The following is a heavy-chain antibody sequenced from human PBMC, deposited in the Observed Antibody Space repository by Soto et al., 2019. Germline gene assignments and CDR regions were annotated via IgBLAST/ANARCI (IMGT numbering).Heavy chain of an antibody. D-gene: IGHD6-13*01. CDR3: ARLATMCYSSSCPITH. CDR1: GGSLSSYC. J-gene: IGHJ4*02. Sequence: SETLCLTCTVSGGSLSSYCLSWIRQPPGKGLEWIGYIYYSGSTNYNPSLKSRVTISVDTSKNQFSLRLSSVTAADTAVYYCARLATMCYSSSCPITHWGQGTLVTVSS. V-gene: IGHV4-59*01. CDR2: IYYSGST.